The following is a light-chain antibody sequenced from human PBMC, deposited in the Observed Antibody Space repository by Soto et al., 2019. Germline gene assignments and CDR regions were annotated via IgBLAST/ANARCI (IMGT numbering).Light chain of an antibody. CDR2: TTN. Sequence: QSVLTQPHAASGAPGQRVTISCAGSSCNIGTSSVHWFQQLPGTAPKLLISTTNQRPSGVPERFSGSKSGPSASLAISGIQSEDEADYYCAAWDDSLNGHVFGTGTKLTVL. CDR1: SCNIGTSS. J-gene: IGLJ1*01. CDR3: AAWDDSLNGHV. V-gene: IGLV1-44*01.